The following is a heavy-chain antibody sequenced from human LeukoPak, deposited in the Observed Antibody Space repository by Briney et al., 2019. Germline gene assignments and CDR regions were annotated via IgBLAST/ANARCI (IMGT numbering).Heavy chain of an antibody. V-gene: IGHV3-9*01. D-gene: IGHD1-26*01. Sequence: GGSLRLSCAASGFTFDDYAMHWVRQVPGKGLEWVAGITWNSGNIRYADSVKGRFTISRDNAKNSLFLQMNSLKTEDTALYYXXXXXXXXXXTTDSLGQYFDYWGQGTLVTVSS. J-gene: IGHJ4*02. CDR1: GFTFDDYA. CDR3: XXXXXXXXXTTDSLGQYFDY. CDR2: ITWNSGNI.